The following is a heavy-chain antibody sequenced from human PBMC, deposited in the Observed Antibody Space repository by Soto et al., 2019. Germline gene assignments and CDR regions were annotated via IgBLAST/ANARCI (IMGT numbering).Heavy chain of an antibody. J-gene: IGHJ4*02. CDR3: GRFIGGGYGGTYPLHY. D-gene: IGHD5-18*01. CDR1: GGTFNNYA. CDR2: IIPLFGTA. Sequence: QVQLVQSGAEVKKPGSSVKVSCKASGGTFNNYAISWVRQAPGQGLEWMGGIIPLFGTANYAQKFEGRVTITADKSTDTASGERRSVKSGDTPLYYCGRFIGGGYGGTYPLHYGAQGTRVPVSS. V-gene: IGHV1-69*06.